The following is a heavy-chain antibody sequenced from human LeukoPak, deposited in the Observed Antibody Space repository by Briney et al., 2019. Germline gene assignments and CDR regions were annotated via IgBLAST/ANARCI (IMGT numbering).Heavy chain of an antibody. Sequence: KPSETLSLTCTVYGGSFSGYYWSWIRQPPGKGLEWIWEINHSGSTNYNPSLKSRVTISVDTSKNQFSLKLSSVTAADTAVYYCARVSRVVRSYYDSSGYYVGPPDYWGQGTLVTVSS. CDR2: INHSGST. J-gene: IGHJ4*02. D-gene: IGHD3-22*01. V-gene: IGHV4-34*01. CDR1: GGSFSGYY. CDR3: ARVSRVVRSYYDSSGYYVGPPDY.